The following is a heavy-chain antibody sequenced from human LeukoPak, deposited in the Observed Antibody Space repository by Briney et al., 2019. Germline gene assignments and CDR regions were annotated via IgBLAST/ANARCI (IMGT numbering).Heavy chain of an antibody. V-gene: IGHV4-59*08. CDR2: IYNSGST. CDR3: TRHNYGDFEP. J-gene: IGHJ5*02. D-gene: IGHD4-17*01. CDR1: GGSISSDY. Sequence: SETLSLTCTVSGGSISSDYWSWIRQSPGKGLEWIGLIYNSGSTSYNPSLKSRVTMSADTSKNQLSLKLRSVAAADTAVYYCTRHNYGDFEPWGQGTLVTVSS.